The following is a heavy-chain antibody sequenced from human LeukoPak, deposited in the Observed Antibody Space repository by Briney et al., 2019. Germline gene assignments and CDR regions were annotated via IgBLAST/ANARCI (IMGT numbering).Heavy chain of an antibody. CDR2: INRSGST. J-gene: IGHJ4*02. D-gene: IGHD4-17*01. Sequence: SETLSLTCSVYGGSFSGYYWSWIRQPPGKGLEWIGEINRSGSTNYNPSLKSRVTIAVDKSKNQFSLKLSSVTAADTAVYYCARASHDYGDYSHFDYWGQGTLVTVSS. CDR3: ARASHDYGDYSHFDY. CDR1: GGSFSGYY. V-gene: IGHV4-34*01.